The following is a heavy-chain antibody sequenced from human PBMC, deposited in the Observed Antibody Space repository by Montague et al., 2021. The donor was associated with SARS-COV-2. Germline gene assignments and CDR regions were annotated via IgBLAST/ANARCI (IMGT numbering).Heavy chain of an antibody. CDR3: ARHGGNDAFDI. CDR1: GGSIGAYY. V-gene: IGHV4-59*01. D-gene: IGHD4-23*01. CDR2: IDNSGST. J-gene: IGHJ3*02. Sequence: SETLSLTCTASGGSIGAYYWSWIRQPPGKGLEWIGYIDNSGSTNHNPSLESRVTMSVDTSKNQLSLKLNSVTAADTAAYYCARHGGNDAFDIWGRGTMVTVSS.